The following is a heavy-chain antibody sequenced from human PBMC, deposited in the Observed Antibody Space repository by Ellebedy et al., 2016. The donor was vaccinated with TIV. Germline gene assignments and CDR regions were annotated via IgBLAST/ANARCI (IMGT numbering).Heavy chain of an antibody. CDR3: AKEEVATRDSGMDV. V-gene: IGHV4-39*02. D-gene: IGHD5-12*01. J-gene: IGHJ6*02. Sequence: SETLSLTXNVSGGSISGTYTSYYWGWIRQPPGKGLEWIGSIYDSGRTHYNPSLKSRVTISVDTSKNQFSLRLSSVTAADTAVYYCAKEEVATRDSGMDVWGQGTTVTVSS. CDR2: IYDSGRT. CDR1: GGSISGTYTSYY.